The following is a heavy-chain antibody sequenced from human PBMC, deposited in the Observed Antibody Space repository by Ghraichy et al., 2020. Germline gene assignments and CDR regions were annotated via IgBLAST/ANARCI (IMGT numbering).Heavy chain of an antibody. CDR3: ARDRASGYDWANYYYYGMDV. D-gene: IGHD5-12*01. Sequence: GGSLRLSCAASGFTFSSYWMSWVRQAPGKGLEWVANIKQDGSEKYYVDSVKGRFTISRDNAKNSLYLQMNGLRAEDTAVYYCARDRASGYDWANYYYYGMDVWGQGTTVTVSS. CDR2: IKQDGSEK. V-gene: IGHV3-7*03. CDR1: GFTFSSYW. J-gene: IGHJ6*02.